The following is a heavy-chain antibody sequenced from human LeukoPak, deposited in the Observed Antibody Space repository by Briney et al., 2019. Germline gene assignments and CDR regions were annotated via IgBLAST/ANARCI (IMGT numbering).Heavy chain of an antibody. CDR2: IIPILGIA. V-gene: IGHV1-69*04. Sequence: GASVKVSCKASGYTFTSYGISWVRQAPGQGLEWMGRIIPILGIANYAQKFQGRVTITADKSTSTAYMELSSLRSEDTAVYYCASVLGGGSGSHLDYWGQGTLVTVSS. J-gene: IGHJ4*02. CDR1: GYTFTSYG. D-gene: IGHD3-10*01. CDR3: ASVLGGGSGSHLDY.